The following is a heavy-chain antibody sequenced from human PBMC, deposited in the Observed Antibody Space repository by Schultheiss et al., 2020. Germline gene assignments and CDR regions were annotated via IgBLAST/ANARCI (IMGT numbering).Heavy chain of an antibody. V-gene: IGHV1-2*02. J-gene: IGHJ4*02. D-gene: IGHD6-19*01. CDR3: ARQSSGLRIFDY. CDR2: INPNSGGT. CDR1: GYTFTSYD. Sequence: ASVKVSFKASGYTFTSYDINWVRQAPGQGLEWMGWINPNSGGTNYAQKFQGRVTMTRDTSISTAYMELSRLRSDDTAVYYCARQSSGLRIFDYWGQGTLVTVSS.